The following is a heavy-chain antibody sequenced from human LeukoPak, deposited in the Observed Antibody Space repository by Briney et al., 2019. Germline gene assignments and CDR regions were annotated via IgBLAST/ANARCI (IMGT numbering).Heavy chain of an antibody. Sequence: GGSLRLSCAASGFTFSSYAMSWVRQAPGKGLEWVSAISGSGGSTYYADSVKGRFTISRDNSKNTLYLQMNSLRAEDTAAYYCAKGRGYYDSSGYLYFDYWGQGTLVTVSS. CDR2: ISGSGGST. CDR1: GFTFSSYA. CDR3: AKGRGYYDSSGYLYFDY. V-gene: IGHV3-23*01. J-gene: IGHJ4*02. D-gene: IGHD3-22*01.